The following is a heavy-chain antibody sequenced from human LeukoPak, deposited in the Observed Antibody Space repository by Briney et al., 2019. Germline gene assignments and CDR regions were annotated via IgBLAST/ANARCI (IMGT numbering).Heavy chain of an antibody. D-gene: IGHD4-17*01. V-gene: IGHV4-59*01. J-gene: IGHJ4*02. CDR1: GGSIRSYY. Sequence: SETLSLTCTVSGGSIRSYYWSWIRQPPGKGLEWVGYIYYSGSTNYNPSLKSRVSISVDTSKNQFSLKLSSVTAADTAVYYCARTGSTVTMLYPFDHWGQGTLVTVSS. CDR2: IYYSGST. CDR3: ARTGSTVTMLYPFDH.